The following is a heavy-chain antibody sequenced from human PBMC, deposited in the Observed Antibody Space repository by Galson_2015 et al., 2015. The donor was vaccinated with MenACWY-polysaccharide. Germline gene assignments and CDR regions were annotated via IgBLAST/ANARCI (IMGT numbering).Heavy chain of an antibody. V-gene: IGHV4-39*07. CDR2: IYYSGST. Sequence: SETLSLTCPVSGGSISSSSYYWGWLRQPPGKGLEWIGNIYYSGSTDYNPSLKSRVTIFVDTSKNQYSLKLSSVTAADTAVYYCARDGAHYYYYMDVWGKGTTVTVSS. D-gene: IGHD1-26*01. CDR3: ARDGAHYYYYMDV. CDR1: GGSISSSSYY. J-gene: IGHJ6*03.